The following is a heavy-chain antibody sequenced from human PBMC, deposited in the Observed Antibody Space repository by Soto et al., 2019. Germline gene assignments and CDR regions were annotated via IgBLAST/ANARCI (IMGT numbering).Heavy chain of an antibody. CDR1: GGTFSSYA. V-gene: IGHV1-69*13. CDR2: IIPIFGTA. Sequence: SVKVSCKASGGTFSSYAISWVRQAPGQGLEWRGGIIPIFGTANYAQKFQGRVTITADESTSTAYMELSSPRSEDTAVYYCARDSIIAVAGYQPAWFDPWGQGTLVTVPQ. D-gene: IGHD6-19*01. CDR3: ARDSIIAVAGYQPAWFDP. J-gene: IGHJ5*02.